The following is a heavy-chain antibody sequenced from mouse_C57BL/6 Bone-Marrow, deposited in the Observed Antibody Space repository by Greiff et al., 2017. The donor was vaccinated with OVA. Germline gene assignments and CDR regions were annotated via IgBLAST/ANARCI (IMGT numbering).Heavy chain of an antibody. V-gene: IGHV1-64*01. CDR2: IHPNSGST. CDR3: ARGHYCGSLVVAY. Sequence: QVQLQQPGAELVKPGASVKLSCKASGYTFTSYWMHWVKQRPGQGLEWIGMIHPNSGSTNYNEKFKSKATLTVDKSSSTAYMQLSSLTSEDSAVYYCARGHYCGSLVVAYWGQGTLVTVSA. D-gene: IGHD1-1*01. CDR1: GYTFTSYW. J-gene: IGHJ3*01.